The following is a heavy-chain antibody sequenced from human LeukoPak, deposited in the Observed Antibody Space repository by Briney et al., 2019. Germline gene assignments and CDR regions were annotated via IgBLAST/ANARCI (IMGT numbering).Heavy chain of an antibody. D-gene: IGHD3-22*01. CDR3: AKSTSTYYYDSSGYRTTFLNFDY. J-gene: IGHJ4*02. CDR1: GFTFSSYA. Sequence: PGGSLRLSCAASGFTFSSYAMTWVRQAPGQGLEWVSGITSGGGTYYADSVKGRFTISRDNSKNTLYLQMNSLRAEDTAVYYCAKSTSTYYYDSSGYRTTFLNFDYWGQGTLVTVSS. V-gene: IGHV3-23*01. CDR2: ITSGGGT.